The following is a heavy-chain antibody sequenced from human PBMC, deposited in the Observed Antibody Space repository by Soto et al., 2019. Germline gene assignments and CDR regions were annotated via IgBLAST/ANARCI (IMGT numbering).Heavy chain of an antibody. CDR3: AKDRLLLDAFDI. J-gene: IGHJ3*02. D-gene: IGHD3-22*01. V-gene: IGHV3-23*01. CDR2: ISGSGGST. CDR1: GFTFSSYA. Sequence: GESLKISCAASGFTFSSYAMSWVRQAPGKGLEWVSAISGSGGSTYYADSVKGRFTISRDNSKNTLYLQMNSLRAEDTAVYYCAKDRLLLDAFDIWGQGTMVTVSS.